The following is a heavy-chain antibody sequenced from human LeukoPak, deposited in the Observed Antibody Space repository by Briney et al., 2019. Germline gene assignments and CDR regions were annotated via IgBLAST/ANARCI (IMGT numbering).Heavy chain of an antibody. D-gene: IGHD3-10*01. CDR2: INHSGST. V-gene: IGHV4-34*01. CDR1: GGSFSGYY. CDR3: ASRDSVLLSNDRLDGQRYYFDY. Sequence: PSETLSLTCAVYGGSFSGYYWSWIRQPPGKGLEWIGEINHSGSTNYNPSLKSRVTISVDTSKNQFSLKLSSVTAADTAVYYCASRDSVLLSNDRLDGQRYYFDYWGQGTLVTVSS. J-gene: IGHJ4*02.